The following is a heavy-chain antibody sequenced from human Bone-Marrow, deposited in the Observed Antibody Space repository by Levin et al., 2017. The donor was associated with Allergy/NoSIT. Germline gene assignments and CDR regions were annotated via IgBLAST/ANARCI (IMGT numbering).Heavy chain of an antibody. Sequence: ASVKVSCKASGYTFTSYAMHWVRQAPGQRLEWMGWINAGNGNTKYSQKFQGRVTITRDTSASTAYMELSSLRSEDTAVYYCAREGTLYYYDSSGWFDPWGQGTLVTVSS. CDR3: AREGTLYYYDSSGWFDP. CDR1: GYTFTSYA. CDR2: INAGNGNT. J-gene: IGHJ5*02. V-gene: IGHV1-3*01. D-gene: IGHD3-22*01.